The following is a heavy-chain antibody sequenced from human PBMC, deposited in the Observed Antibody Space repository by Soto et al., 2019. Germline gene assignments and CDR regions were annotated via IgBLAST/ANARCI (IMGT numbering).Heavy chain of an antibody. D-gene: IGHD6-6*01. CDR3: ARAGSSSWGVDY. CDR2: IWYDGSNK. CDR1: GFTFSSYG. J-gene: IGHJ4*02. V-gene: IGHV3-33*01. Sequence: GGSLRLSCAASGFTFSSYGMYWVRQAPGKGLEWAAVIWYDGSNKYYADSVKGRFTISRDNSKNTLYLQMNSLRAEDTAVYYCARAGSSSWGVDYWGQGTLVTVSS.